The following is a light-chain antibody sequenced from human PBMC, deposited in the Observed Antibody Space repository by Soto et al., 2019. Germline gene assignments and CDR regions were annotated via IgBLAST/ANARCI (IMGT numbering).Light chain of an antibody. CDR2: GAS. Sequence: EIVLPKSPGTLSLSPGARATLSCRASQSIDSISLAWYQHKPGQAPRLLIYGASSRSTAIPDRFSGSGSGTDFTLTISRLEPEDFAVYYCQHYDSSLSTFGGGNKVAI. CDR1: QSIDSIS. CDR3: QHYDSSLST. J-gene: IGKJ4*01. V-gene: IGKV3-20*01.